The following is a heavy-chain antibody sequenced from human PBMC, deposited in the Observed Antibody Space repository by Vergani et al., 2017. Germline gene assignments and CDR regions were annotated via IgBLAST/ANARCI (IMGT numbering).Heavy chain of an antibody. V-gene: IGHV1-69*01. CDR3: ARDRGEGYKRYKVLRYFDY. CDR2: IIPIFGTA. D-gene: IGHD5-24*01. CDR1: GGTFSSYA. Sequence: QVQLVQSGAEVKKPGSSVKVSCKASGGTFSSYAISWVRQAPGQGLEWMGGIIPIFGTANYAQKFQGSVTITADESTSAAYMEVSSLRTEDTAVYYWARDRGEGYKRYKVLRYFDYWGEGTLVTVSA. J-gene: IGHJ4*02.